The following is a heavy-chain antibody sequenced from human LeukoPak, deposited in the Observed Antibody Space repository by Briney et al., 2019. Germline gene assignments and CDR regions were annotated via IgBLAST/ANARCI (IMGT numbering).Heavy chain of an antibody. CDR2: IYYSGST. D-gene: IGHD4-17*01. CDR1: GGSVSSGSYY. J-gene: IGHJ4*02. V-gene: IGHV4-61*01. CDR3: ARWRYGDSYFDY. Sequence: PSETLSLTCTVSGGSVSSGSYYWSWIRQPPGKGLEWIGYIYYSGSTNYNPSLKSRVTISVDTSKNQFSLKLSSVTAADTAVYYCARWRYGDSYFDYWGQGTQVTVSS.